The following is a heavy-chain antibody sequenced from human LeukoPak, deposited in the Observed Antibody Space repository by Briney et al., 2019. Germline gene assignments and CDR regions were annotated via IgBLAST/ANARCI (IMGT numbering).Heavy chain of an antibody. Sequence: SETLSLTCTVSGGSISSYYWSWIRQPPGKGLEWIGYIYTSGSTNYSPSLKSRVTISVDTSKNQFSLKPSSVTAADTAVYYCARFGGNLDYWGQGTLVTVSS. D-gene: IGHD4-23*01. J-gene: IGHJ4*02. CDR2: IYTSGST. CDR3: ARFGGNLDY. V-gene: IGHV4-4*09. CDR1: GGSISSYY.